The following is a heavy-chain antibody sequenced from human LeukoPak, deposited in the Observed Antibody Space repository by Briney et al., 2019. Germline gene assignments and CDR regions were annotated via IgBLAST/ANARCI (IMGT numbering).Heavy chain of an antibody. CDR1: GFSFSSYA. CDR3: ARVSNSSSWYLGYYYYYYMDV. D-gene: IGHD6-13*01. J-gene: IGHJ6*03. V-gene: IGHV3-66*01. CDR2: IYSGGST. Sequence: GGSLRLSCAGSGFSFSSYAMSWVRQAPGKGLEWVSVIYSGGSTYYADSVKGRFTISRDNSKNTLYLQMNSLRAEDTAVYYCARVSNSSSWYLGYYYYYYMDVWGKGTTVTIS.